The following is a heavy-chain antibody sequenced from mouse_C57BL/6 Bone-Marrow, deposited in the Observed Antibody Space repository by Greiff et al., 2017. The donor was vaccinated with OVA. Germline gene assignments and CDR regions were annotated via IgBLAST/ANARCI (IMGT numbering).Heavy chain of an antibody. CDR1: GYTFTSYG. CDR2: IYPRSGNT. D-gene: IGHD1-1*02. CDR3: ARGGVAGV. J-gene: IGHJ1*03. V-gene: IGHV1-81*01. Sequence: QVQLQESGAELARPGASVKLSCKASGYTFTSYGISWVKQSTGQGLEWIGEIYPRSGNTYYNEKFKGRATLPADKSSSTAYLERRSLTSEDAAVYFCARGGVAGVWGTGTAVTVTA.